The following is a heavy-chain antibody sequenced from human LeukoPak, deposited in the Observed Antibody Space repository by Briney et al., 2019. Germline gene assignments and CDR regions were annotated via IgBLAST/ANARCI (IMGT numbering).Heavy chain of an antibody. CDR3: ARGAYGDPTSFDY. CDR2: IYYSGST. J-gene: IGHJ4*02. V-gene: IGHV4-59*01. Sequence: SEALLLSFRVHLHSISCDYWRWIRQPPGKGVERIGYIYYSGSTHYNPSLKSRVTISVDTSKNQFSLKLSSVTAADTAVYYCARGAYGDPTSFDYWGQGTLVTVSS. CDR1: LHSISCDY. D-gene: IGHD4-17*01.